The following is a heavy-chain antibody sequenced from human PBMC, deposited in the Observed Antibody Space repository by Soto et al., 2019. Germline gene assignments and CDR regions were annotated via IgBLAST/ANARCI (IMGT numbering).Heavy chain of an antibody. Sequence: GASVKVSCKASGGTFSSYAISWVRQAPGQGLEWMGGIIPIFGTANYAQKFQGRVTITADESTSTAYMELSSLRSEDTAVYYCARLMTTVTTGDYWGQGTLVTVSS. CDR3: ARLMTTVTTGDY. J-gene: IGHJ4*02. V-gene: IGHV1-69*13. D-gene: IGHD4-17*01. CDR1: GGTFSSYA. CDR2: IIPIFGTA.